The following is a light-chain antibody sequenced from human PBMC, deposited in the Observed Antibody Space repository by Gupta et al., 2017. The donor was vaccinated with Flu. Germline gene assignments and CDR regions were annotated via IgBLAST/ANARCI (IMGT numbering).Light chain of an antibody. CDR3: LVSDMGNYV. V-gene: IGLV7-46*01. J-gene: IGLJ1*01. CDR1: AGAVTSVHY. Sequence: QAVVTQELSLTVSTGGTVTLTCASSAGAVTSVHYPYWFQQKPGQAPKTLISDTHYRHPWTPARFSGSLLGGKAALTLSSAQPEDEAEYFCLVSDMGNYVFGTGTKVTVL. CDR2: DTH.